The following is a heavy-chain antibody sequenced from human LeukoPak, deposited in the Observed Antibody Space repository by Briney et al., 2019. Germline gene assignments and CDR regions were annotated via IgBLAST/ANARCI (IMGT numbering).Heavy chain of an antibody. V-gene: IGHV4-31*03. J-gene: IGHJ3*02. CDR2: IYSGGST. CDR1: GGSISSGTYY. D-gene: IGHD3-16*02. CDR3: ARSSGRIYRAVVFDI. Sequence: SETLSLTCTVSGGSISSGTYYWSWIRHHPGKGLEWIGYIYSGGSTHYNPSLRSRVTMSMDTSKNQFSLKLSSVAAADTAVYYCARSSGRIYRAVVFDIWGQGAMVTVSS.